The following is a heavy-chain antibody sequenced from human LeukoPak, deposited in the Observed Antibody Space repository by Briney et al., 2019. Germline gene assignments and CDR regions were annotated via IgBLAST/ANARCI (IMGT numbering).Heavy chain of an antibody. Sequence: VASVKVSCKASGYTFTTYGINWVRQAPGQGLEWMGWINTNTGNPTYAQGFTGRFVFSLDTSVSTAYLQISSLKAEDTAVYYCARDGDSGAYNWFDPWGQGTLVTVSS. CDR3: ARDGDSGAYNWFDP. CDR2: INTNTGNP. D-gene: IGHD6-25*01. J-gene: IGHJ5*02. V-gene: IGHV7-4-1*02. CDR1: GYTFTTYG.